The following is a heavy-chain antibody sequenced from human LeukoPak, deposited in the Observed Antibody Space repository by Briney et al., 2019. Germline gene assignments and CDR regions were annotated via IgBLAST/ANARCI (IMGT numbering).Heavy chain of an antibody. V-gene: IGHV3-64D*06. Sequence: SCKASGYTMTRYCMNWGSQAPGKGLESVSGISSNGGSTYYADSVKGRFSISRDCSMSAVYLYMSSRRAVCAAVYYCVKTAVVLASRAFDIWGQGTMVTVSS. CDR1: GYTMTRYC. CDR2: ISSNGGST. D-gene: IGHD2-21*01. J-gene: IGHJ3*02. CDR3: VKTAVVLASRAFDI.